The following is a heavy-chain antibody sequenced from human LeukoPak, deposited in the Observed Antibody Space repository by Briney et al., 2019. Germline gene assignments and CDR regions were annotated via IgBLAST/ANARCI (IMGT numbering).Heavy chain of an antibody. V-gene: IGHV3-23*01. D-gene: IGHD3-22*01. CDR1: GFTFSSYS. CDR2: ISGSGGST. Sequence: RPGGSLRLSCAASGFTFSSYSMNWVRQAPGKGLEWVSAISGSGGSTYYADSVKGRFTISRDNSKNTLYLQMNSLRAEDTAVYYCAKKFDSSGYFPVVSDYWGQGTLVTVSS. J-gene: IGHJ4*02. CDR3: AKKFDSSGYFPVVSDY.